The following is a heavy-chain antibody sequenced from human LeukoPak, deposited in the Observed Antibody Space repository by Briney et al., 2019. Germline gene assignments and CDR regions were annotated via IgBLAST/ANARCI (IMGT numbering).Heavy chain of an antibody. CDR2: INPNSGGT. V-gene: IGHV1-2*02. Sequence: ASVKVSCKASGYTFTGSYMHWVRQAPGQGLEWMGWINPNSGGTNYAQKFQGRVTMTRDTSISTAYMELSRLRSDDTAVYYCARAEYCSSTSCYYWFDPWGQGTLVTVSS. CDR1: GYTFTGSY. D-gene: IGHD2-2*01. CDR3: ARAEYCSSTSCYYWFDP. J-gene: IGHJ5*02.